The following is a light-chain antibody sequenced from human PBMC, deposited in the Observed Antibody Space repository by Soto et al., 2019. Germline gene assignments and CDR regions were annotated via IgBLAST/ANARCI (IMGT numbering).Light chain of an antibody. CDR2: GNI. J-gene: IGLJ2*01. V-gene: IGLV1-40*01. CDR1: SSDIWAGYD. CDR3: QSYDSSLSGSV. Sequence: QSVLTQPPSVSGAPGQRVTISCTGSSSDIWAGYDVHWYQQLPGTAPKLLIYGNINRPSGVPDRFSGSKSGTSASLAITVLQAEDEADYYCQSYDSSLSGSVFGGGTKLTVL.